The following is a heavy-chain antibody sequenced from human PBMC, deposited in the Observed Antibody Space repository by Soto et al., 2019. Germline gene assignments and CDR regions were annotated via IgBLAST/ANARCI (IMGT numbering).Heavy chain of an antibody. V-gene: IGHV1-8*02. CDR3: VRYGVTPFEY. Sequence: ASVKVSCKASGYTFTTHNINWVRQATGQGLEWMGWMNPNNGTTGYAQKFQDRITLTRDTSKTTAYMELSSLTSDDTAVYFCVRYGVTPFEYWGQGTQVTVSS. CDR2: MNPNNGTT. J-gene: IGHJ4*02. D-gene: IGHD2-8*01. CDR1: GYTFTTHN.